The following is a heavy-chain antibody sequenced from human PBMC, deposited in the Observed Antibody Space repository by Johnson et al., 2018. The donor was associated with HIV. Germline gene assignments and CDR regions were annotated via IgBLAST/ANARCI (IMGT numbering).Heavy chain of an antibody. CDR2: ISYDGSNK. J-gene: IGHJ3*02. D-gene: IGHD6-19*01. Sequence: QVQLVESGGGVVQPGRSLRLSCAASGFTFSSYAMHWVRQAPGKGLEWVAVISYDGSNKYYADSVKGRFTISRDNSKNTLYLQMNSLGAEDTAVYYCARELGSGWGETADASDIWGQGTMVTVSS. CDR1: GFTFSSYA. CDR3: ARELGSGWGETADASDI. V-gene: IGHV3-30*04.